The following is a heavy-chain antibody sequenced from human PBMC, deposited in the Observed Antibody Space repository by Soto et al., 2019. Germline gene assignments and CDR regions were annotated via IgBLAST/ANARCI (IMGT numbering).Heavy chain of an antibody. CDR3: EAGQYFFDY. V-gene: IGHV3-30*03. D-gene: IGHD6-19*01. J-gene: IGHJ4*02. CDR1: GFSFSSYG. CDR2: ISYDGSNK. Sequence: GGSLRLSCAASGFSFSSYGMQWVRQAPGKGLEWVAVISYDGSNKYYADSVKDRFTISRDNSKKTLYLQMNSLRADDTAVYYCEAGQYFFDYCGQGTLVTVSS.